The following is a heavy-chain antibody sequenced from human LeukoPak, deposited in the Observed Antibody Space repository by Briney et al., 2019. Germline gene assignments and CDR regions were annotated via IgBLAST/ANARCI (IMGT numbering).Heavy chain of an antibody. V-gene: IGHV3-23*01. CDR2: ISGSGGST. CDR1: GFTFSSYA. CDR3: AKAPSEWLLAPDY. J-gene: IGHJ4*02. D-gene: IGHD3-3*01. Sequence: GGSLRLSCAASGFTFSSYAMSWVRQAPGKGLEWVSAISGSGGSTYYADSVKGRFTISRDNSKNTLYLQMNSLRAEDAAVYYCAKAPSEWLLAPDYWGQGTLVTVSS.